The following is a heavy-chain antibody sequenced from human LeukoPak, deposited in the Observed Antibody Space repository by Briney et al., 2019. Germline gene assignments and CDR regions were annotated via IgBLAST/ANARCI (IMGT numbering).Heavy chain of an antibody. V-gene: IGHV3-30*04. Sequence: GGSLRLSCAASGFTFSSYVMHWVRQAPGKGLEWVAIISYDGSNEYYADSVKGRFTISRDNSKNTLYLQMNSLRVEDTAVYYCAKGRGQGFDYWGQGTLVTVSS. CDR2: ISYDGSNE. CDR1: GFTFSSYV. CDR3: AKGRGQGFDY. J-gene: IGHJ4*02. D-gene: IGHD3-10*01.